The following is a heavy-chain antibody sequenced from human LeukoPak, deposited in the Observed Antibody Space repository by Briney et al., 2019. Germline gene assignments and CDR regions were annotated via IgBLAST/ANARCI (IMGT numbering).Heavy chain of an antibody. D-gene: IGHD2-15*01. CDR3: AKEGSCSGGSCYTHPFDY. J-gene: IGHJ4*02. CDR1: GFTFSSYA. V-gene: IGHV3-23*01. Sequence: GGSLRLSCAASGFTFSSYAMGWVRQAPGKGLEWVSAISGSGGSTYYADSVKGRFTISRDNSKNTLYLQMNSLRAEDTAVYYCAKEGSCSGGSCYTHPFDYWGQGTLVTVSS. CDR2: ISGSGGST.